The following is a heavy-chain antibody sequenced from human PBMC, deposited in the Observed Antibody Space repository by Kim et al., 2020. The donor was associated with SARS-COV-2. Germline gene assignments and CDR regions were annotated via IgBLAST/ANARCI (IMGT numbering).Heavy chain of an antibody. V-gene: IGHV2-5*01. Sequence: SPSLKSRLTITKDTSKNQVVLTMTNMDPVDTATYYCAHSTSIAALLSFDYWGQGTLVTVSS. J-gene: IGHJ4*02. CDR3: AHSTSIAALLSFDY. D-gene: IGHD6-6*01.